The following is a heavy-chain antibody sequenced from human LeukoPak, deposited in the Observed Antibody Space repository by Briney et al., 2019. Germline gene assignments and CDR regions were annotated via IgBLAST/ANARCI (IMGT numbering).Heavy chain of an antibody. Sequence: ASVKVSCKASGGTFSSYAISWVRQAPGQGLEWRGGIIPIFGTANYAQKFQGRVTITTDESTSTAYMELSSLRSEDTAVYYCARVISGRIVALNWFDPWGQGTLVTVSS. D-gene: IGHD3-22*01. CDR2: IIPIFGTA. V-gene: IGHV1-69*05. CDR3: ARVISGRIVALNWFDP. J-gene: IGHJ5*02. CDR1: GGTFSSYA.